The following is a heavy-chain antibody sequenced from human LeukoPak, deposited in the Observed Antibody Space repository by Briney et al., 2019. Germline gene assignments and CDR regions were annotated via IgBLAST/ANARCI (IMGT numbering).Heavy chain of an antibody. V-gene: IGHV3-9*01. CDR1: GFTFDDYA. J-gene: IGHJ4*02. CDR2: ISWNSGSI. Sequence: PGGSLRLSCAASGFTFDDYAMHWVRQAPGKGLEWVSGISWNSGSIGYADSVKGRFTISRDNAKNSLYLQMNSLRAEDTALYYCAKDTARKGELTFFDYWGQGTLVTVSS. D-gene: IGHD4/OR15-4a*01. CDR3: AKDTARKGELTFFDY.